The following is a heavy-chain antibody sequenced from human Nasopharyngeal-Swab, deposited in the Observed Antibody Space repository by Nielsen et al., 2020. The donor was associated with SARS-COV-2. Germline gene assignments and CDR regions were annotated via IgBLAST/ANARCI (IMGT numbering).Heavy chain of an antibody. V-gene: IGHV3-21*01. CDR1: GFTFSNYS. D-gene: IGHD3-10*01. J-gene: IGHJ6*02. Sequence: GESLKISCAASGFTFSNYSMNWVRQAPGKGLEWVSSISSSTSYIYYADSVKGRFTISRDKAKNSLYLQMNSLRAEDTAVYYCARDGFGGSPYYYYYGMDVWGQGTTVTVSS. CDR3: ARDGFGGSPYYYYYGMDV. CDR2: ISSSTSYI.